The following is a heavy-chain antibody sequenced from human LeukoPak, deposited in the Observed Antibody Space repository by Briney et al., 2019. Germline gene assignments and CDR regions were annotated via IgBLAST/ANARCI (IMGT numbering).Heavy chain of an antibody. CDR1: GGSLSSFY. V-gene: IGHV4-59*01. D-gene: IGHD2-21*02. CDR2: IYYRGST. CDR3: ARQAYCGGDCYTVDS. J-gene: IGHJ4*02. Sequence: SETLSPTCTVSGGSLSSFYWSWIRQPPGQGLDWIGSIYYRGSTNYNPSLMSRVTISVDTSNNQFSLKLSAVTAADTAVYYCARQAYCGGDCYTVDSWGQGTLVTVS.